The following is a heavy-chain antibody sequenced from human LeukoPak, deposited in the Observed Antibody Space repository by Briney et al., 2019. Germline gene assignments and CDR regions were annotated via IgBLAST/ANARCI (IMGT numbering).Heavy chain of an antibody. CDR2: INYSGST. D-gene: IGHD2-2*01. CDR3: ARGLVPAASDTPSYYFDY. V-gene: IGHV4-39*01. J-gene: IGHJ4*02. Sequence: SETLSLTCTVSGGSISSSSHYWGWIRQPPGKGPEWIGSINYSGSTYYNPSLKSRVTISVDTSKNQFSLKLSSVTAADTAMYYCARGLVPAASDTPSYYFDYWGQGTLVTVSS. CDR1: GGSISSSSHY.